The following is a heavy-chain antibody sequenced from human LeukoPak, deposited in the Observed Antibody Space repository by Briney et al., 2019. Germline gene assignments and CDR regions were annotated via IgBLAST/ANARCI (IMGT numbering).Heavy chain of an antibody. CDR3: ARESLGSVDPRGYSTMVSQDV. D-gene: IGHD4/OR15-4a*01. CDR2: IYSDDGT. Sequence: GGSLRLSCAASGFIVSSNYMSWVRQAPGKGLEWVSVIYSDDGTYYADSVKGRFTISRDNSKNTLYLQMHSLRAKDTAVYYCARESLGSVDPRGYSTMVSQDVWGKGSTVTISS. CDR1: GFIVSSNY. J-gene: IGHJ6*04. V-gene: IGHV3-53*01.